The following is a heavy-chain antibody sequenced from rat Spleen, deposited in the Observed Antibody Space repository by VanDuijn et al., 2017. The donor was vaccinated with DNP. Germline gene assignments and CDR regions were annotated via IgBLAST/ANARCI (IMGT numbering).Heavy chain of an antibody. CDR3: ATGTLYIGDY. J-gene: IGHJ2*01. CDR1: GFTFSDYN. CDR2: ITSDGSST. V-gene: IGHV5-7*01. D-gene: IGHD1-2*01. Sequence: EVQLVESGGGLVQPGRSLKLSCAASGFTFSDYNMAWVRQAPKTGLEWVATITSDGSSTYYGDSVKGRFTISRDNAKSTLYLQMDSLRSEDTATYYCATGTLYIGDYWGQGVMVTVSS.